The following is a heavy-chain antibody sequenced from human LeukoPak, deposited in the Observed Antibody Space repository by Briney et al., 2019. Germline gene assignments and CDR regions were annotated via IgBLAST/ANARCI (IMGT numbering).Heavy chain of an antibody. CDR3: AREGRHSSSWYQQTPYGMDV. Sequence: ASVKVSCKASGYTFTGYYMHWVRQAPGQGLEWMGWINPNSGGTNYAQKFQGRVTMTRDTSISTAYMELSRLRSDDTAVYYCAREGRHSSSWYQQTPYGMDVWGQGTTVTVSS. CDR1: GYTFTGYY. V-gene: IGHV1-2*02. J-gene: IGHJ6*02. CDR2: INPNSGGT. D-gene: IGHD6-13*01.